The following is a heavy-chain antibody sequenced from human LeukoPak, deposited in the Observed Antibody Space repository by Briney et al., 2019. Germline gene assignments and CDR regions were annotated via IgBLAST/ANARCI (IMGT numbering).Heavy chain of an antibody. Sequence: ASVKVSCKASGYTFTSYYMHWVRQAPGQGLEWMGWINPNSGGTNYAQKFQGRVTMTRDTSISTAYMELSRLRSDDTAVYYCARDRVVVPAAFDYWGQGTLVTVSS. CDR2: INPNSGGT. V-gene: IGHV1-2*02. J-gene: IGHJ4*02. CDR1: GYTFTSYY. CDR3: ARDRVVVPAAFDY. D-gene: IGHD2-2*01.